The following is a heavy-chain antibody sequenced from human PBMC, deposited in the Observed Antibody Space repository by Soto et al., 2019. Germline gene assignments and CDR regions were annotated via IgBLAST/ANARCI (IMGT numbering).Heavy chain of an antibody. CDR2: ISYDGSNK. J-gene: IGHJ6*02. CDR1: GFTFSSYG. Sequence: GGSLRLSCAASGFTFSSYGMHWVRQAPGKGLEWVAVISYDGSNKYYADSVKGRFTISRDNSKNTLYLQMNSLRAEDTAVYYCATRYGDYYYYGMDVWGQGTTVTVSS. D-gene: IGHD4-17*01. CDR3: ATRYGDYYYYGMDV. V-gene: IGHV3-30*03.